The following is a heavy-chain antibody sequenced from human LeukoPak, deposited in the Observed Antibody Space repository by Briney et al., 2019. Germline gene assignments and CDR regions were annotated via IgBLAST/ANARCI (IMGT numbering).Heavy chain of an antibody. CDR3: AREDSVITMVRDYYYYGMDV. CDR2: FDPEDGET. D-gene: IGHD3-10*01. Sequence: ASVKVSCKVSGYTLTELSMHWVRQAPGKGLEWMGGFDPEDGETIYAQKFQGRVTMTEDTSTDTAYMELSRLRSDDTAVYYCAREDSVITMVRDYYYYGMDVWGQGTTVTVSS. V-gene: IGHV1-24*01. J-gene: IGHJ6*02. CDR1: GYTLTELS.